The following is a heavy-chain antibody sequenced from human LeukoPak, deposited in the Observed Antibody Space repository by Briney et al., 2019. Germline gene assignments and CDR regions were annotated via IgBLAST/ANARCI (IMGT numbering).Heavy chain of an antibody. Sequence: GRSLRLSCAASGFTFSSYGMHWVRQAPGKGLEWVAVIWYDGSNKYYADSVKGRFTISRDNSKNTLYLQMNSLRAEDTAVYYCARDMGVAAAGTGPYYYYYGMDVWGQGTTVTVSS. CDR2: IWYDGSNK. J-gene: IGHJ6*02. CDR1: GFTFSSYG. V-gene: IGHV3-33*01. D-gene: IGHD6-13*01. CDR3: ARDMGVAAAGTGPYYYYYGMDV.